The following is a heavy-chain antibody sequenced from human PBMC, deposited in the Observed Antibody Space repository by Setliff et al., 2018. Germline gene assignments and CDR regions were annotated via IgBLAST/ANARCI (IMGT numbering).Heavy chain of an antibody. J-gene: IGHJ4*01. CDR2: IRYEGSYE. Sequence: GGSLRLSCTASESTFSSFGMHWVRQAPGKGLEWVGFIRYEGSYEYYADSVQGRFTISRDNSKNTLFLHMNNLRPEDTALYYCAKASLAYSFGYYFDSWGQGALVTVSS. D-gene: IGHD5-18*01. CDR1: ESTFSSFG. V-gene: IGHV3-30*02. CDR3: AKASLAYSFGYYFDS.